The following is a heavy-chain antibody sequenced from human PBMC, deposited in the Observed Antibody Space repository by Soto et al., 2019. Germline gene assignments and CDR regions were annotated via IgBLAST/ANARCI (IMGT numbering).Heavy chain of an antibody. Sequence: SETLSLTCAVSGGSISSGGYSWSWIRQPPGKGLEWIGYINHSGSTNYNPSLKSRVTISVDTSKNQFSLKLSSVTAADTAVYYCARAHRGAGTTEYYFDYWGQGTLVTVSS. J-gene: IGHJ4*02. D-gene: IGHD6-13*01. CDR3: ARAHRGAGTTEYYFDY. V-gene: IGHV4-30-2*01. CDR2: INHSGST. CDR1: GGSISSGGYS.